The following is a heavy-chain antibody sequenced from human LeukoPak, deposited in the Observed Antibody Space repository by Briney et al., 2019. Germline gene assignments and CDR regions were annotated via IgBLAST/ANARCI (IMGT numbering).Heavy chain of an antibody. CDR1: GFTFSSYS. V-gene: IGHV3-21*01. Sequence: GGSLRLSCAASGFTFSSYSMSWVRQAPGKGLEWVSSISSSSSYIYYADSVKGRFTISRDNAKNSLYLQMNSLRAEDTAVYYCARDQWLVDFEIDYWGQGTLVTVSS. D-gene: IGHD6-19*01. J-gene: IGHJ4*02. CDR3: ARDQWLVDFEIDY. CDR2: ISSSSSYI.